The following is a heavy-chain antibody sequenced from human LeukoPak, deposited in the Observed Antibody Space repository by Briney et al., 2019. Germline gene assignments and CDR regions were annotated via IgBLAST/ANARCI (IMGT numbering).Heavy chain of an antibody. D-gene: IGHD3-10*01. CDR1: GFTFSSYA. J-gene: IGHJ4*02. CDR3: VRDVTYGSGSYTFDF. Sequence: GGSLRLSCAASGFTFSSYAMYWVRQAPGKGLEWVAFIRNDGSNKYYADSVKGRFTISRDNSKNTLYLQMNSLRGEDTAVYYCVRDVTYGSGSYTFDFWGQGTLVTVSS. V-gene: IGHV3-30*02. CDR2: IRNDGSNK.